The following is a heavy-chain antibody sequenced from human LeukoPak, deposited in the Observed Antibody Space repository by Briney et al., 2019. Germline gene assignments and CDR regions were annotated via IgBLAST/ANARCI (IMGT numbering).Heavy chain of an antibody. J-gene: IGHJ6*02. CDR3: ASAWSSSWYGYYYYGMDV. CDR1: GVTFSSYA. CDR2: IIPIFGTA. V-gene: IGHV1-69*13. Sequence: ASVKVSCKASGVTFSSYAISWVRQAPGQGLEWLGGIIPIFGTANYAQKFQGRVTITADESTSTAYMELSSLRSEDTAVYYCASAWSSSWYGYYYYGMDVWGQGTTVTVSS. D-gene: IGHD6-13*01.